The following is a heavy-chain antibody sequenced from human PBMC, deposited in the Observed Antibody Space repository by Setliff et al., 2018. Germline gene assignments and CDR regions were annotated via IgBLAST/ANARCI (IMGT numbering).Heavy chain of an antibody. CDR3: ARFSRHNSGSFDS. J-gene: IGHJ4*02. V-gene: IGHV1-2*02. CDR2: SNPGSGAT. Sequence: ASVTVSCKASVYTFTAYYMHWVRQAPGQGLEWMGWSNPGSGATNLAQRFQGRVTMTRDTSISTAYMELSSLRSDGTAVYYCARFSRHNSGSFDSWGQGTRVTSPQ. CDR1: VYTFTAYY. D-gene: IGHD3-10*01.